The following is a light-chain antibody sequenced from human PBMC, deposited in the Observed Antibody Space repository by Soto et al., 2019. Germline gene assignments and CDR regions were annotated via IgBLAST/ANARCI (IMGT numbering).Light chain of an antibody. J-gene: IGKJ1*01. CDR2: KVS. V-gene: IGKV2-24*01. CDR1: QSLVHNDGNTY. CDR3: MQATESSWP. Sequence: DIVMTQTPLSSPVTLGQAASISCRSSQSLVHNDGNTYLSWFQQRPGQPPRLLIYKVSDRFSGVTDRASGRGAGTDFTLTISRVEAEDVGVYYCMQATESSWPLGQGTKV.